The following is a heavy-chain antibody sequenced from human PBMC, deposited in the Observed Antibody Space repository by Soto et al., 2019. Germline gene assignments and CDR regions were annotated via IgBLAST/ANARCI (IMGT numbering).Heavy chain of an antibody. Sequence: EVQLVQSGAEVKKPGESLRISCKGSGYSFTSYWISWVRQMPGKGLEWMGRIDPNDSYTNYSPSFQGHVTISADKSISTAYLQWSSLKASDTAMYYCARHSIGYSSGYNYYYGMDVWGQGTTVTVSS. D-gene: IGHD2-15*01. V-gene: IGHV5-10-1*03. CDR2: IDPNDSYT. J-gene: IGHJ6*02. CDR1: GYSFTSYW. CDR3: ARHSIGYSSGYNYYYGMDV.